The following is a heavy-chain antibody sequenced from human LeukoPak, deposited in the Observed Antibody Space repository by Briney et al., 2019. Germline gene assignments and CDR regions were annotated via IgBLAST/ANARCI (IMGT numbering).Heavy chain of an antibody. CDR3: ARHGLIAPTDY. J-gene: IGHJ4*02. D-gene: IGHD2/OR15-2a*01. V-gene: IGHV5-51*01. CDR1: GYSFNSYW. CDR2: IYPGDSDN. Sequence: GEFLKISCKGSGYSFNSYWIGLVRQMPGKGLEWMGIIYPGDSDNRYSPSFQGQVTISADKSISTAYLQWSSLKASDTAMYYCARHGLIAPTDYWGQGTLVTVSS.